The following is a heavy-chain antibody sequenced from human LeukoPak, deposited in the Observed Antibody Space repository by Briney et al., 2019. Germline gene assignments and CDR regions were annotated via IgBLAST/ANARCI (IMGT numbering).Heavy chain of an antibody. CDR1: GYTFTGYY. CDR3: ARALTTVTIGGYYFDY. D-gene: IGHD4-17*01. V-gene: IGHV1-2*02. Sequence: ASVKVSCKASGYTFTGYYMHWVRQAPGQGLEWMGWINPNSGGTNYAQKFQGRVTMTRDTSISTAYMELSRLRSDDTAVYYCARALTTVTIGGYYFDYWGQGTLVTVSS. J-gene: IGHJ4*02. CDR2: INPNSGGT.